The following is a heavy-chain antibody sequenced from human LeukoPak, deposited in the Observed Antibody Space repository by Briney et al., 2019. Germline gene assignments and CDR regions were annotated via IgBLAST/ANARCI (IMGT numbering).Heavy chain of an antibody. CDR2: IYPGDSDT. D-gene: IGHD3-3*01. CDR1: GHSFTNYW. J-gene: IGHJ2*01. CDR3: ARPSAAGWYFDL. Sequence: GESLQISCKGSGHSFTNYWIGWVRQMPGKGLEWMGIIYPGDSDTKYSPSFQGQVTISADKSISTASLQWSSLKASDTAMYYCARPSAAGWYFDLWGRGTLVTVSS. V-gene: IGHV5-51*01.